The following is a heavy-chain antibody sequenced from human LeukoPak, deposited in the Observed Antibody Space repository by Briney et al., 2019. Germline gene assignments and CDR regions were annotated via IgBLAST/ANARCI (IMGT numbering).Heavy chain of an antibody. Sequence: ASVNVSCEASGYTFTSYAMNWVRQAPGQGLEWMGWINTNTGNPTYAQGFTGRFVFSLDTSVSTAYLQISSLKAEDTAVYYCAREGIQLWLPYYYYGMNVWGQGTTVTVSS. D-gene: IGHD5-18*01. CDR3: AREGIQLWLPYYYYGMNV. CDR2: INTNTGNP. J-gene: IGHJ6*02. V-gene: IGHV7-4-1*02. CDR1: GYTFTSYA.